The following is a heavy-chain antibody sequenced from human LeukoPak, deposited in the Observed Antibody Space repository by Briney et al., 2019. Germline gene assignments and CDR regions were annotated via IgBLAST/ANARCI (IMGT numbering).Heavy chain of an antibody. J-gene: IGHJ2*01. CDR3: TFRTGTKGYFDL. Sequence: PSETLSLTCTVSGGSISSGGYYWSWIRQPPGKGLEWIGYIYHSGSTYYNPSLKSRVTISVDRSKNQFSLKLSSVTAADTAVYYCTFRTGTKGYFDLWGRGTLGTVSS. CDR2: IYHSGST. D-gene: IGHD1-7*01. V-gene: IGHV4-30-2*01. CDR1: GGSISSGGYY.